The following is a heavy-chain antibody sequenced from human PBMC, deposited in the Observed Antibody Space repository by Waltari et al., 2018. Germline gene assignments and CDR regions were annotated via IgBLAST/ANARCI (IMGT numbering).Heavy chain of an antibody. J-gene: IGHJ4*02. CDR2: INPNSGGT. CDR1: GYTFTGYY. D-gene: IGHD1-26*01. V-gene: IGHV1-2*02. CDR3: ARDDTRIVGAAPLDY. Sequence: QVQLVQSGAEVKKPGASVKVSCKASGYTFTGYYMHWVRPAPGQGLEWMGWINPNSGGTNYAQKFQGRVTMTRDTSISTAYMELSRLRSDDTAVYYCARDDTRIVGAAPLDYWGQGTLVTVSS.